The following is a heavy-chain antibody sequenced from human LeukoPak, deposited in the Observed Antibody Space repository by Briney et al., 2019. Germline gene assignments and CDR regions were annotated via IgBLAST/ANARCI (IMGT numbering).Heavy chain of an antibody. CDR3: ARGHGTSYYDSSGYY. J-gene: IGHJ4*02. CDR2: ISFDGSST. CDR1: GFTLSSYW. Sequence: GGPLRLSCVGSGFTLSSYWMQWVRQTPGKGLVWVSRISFDGSSTNYADSVKGRFTISRGNAKNTLYLQMNSLRAEDTAVYYCARGHGTSYYDSSGYYWGQGTLVTVSS. V-gene: IGHV3-74*01. D-gene: IGHD3-22*01.